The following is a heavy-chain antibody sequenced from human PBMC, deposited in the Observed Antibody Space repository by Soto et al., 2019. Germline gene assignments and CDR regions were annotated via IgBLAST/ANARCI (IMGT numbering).Heavy chain of an antibody. J-gene: IGHJ4*02. CDR2: ITTYNGNT. V-gene: IGHV1-18*01. Sequence: QVQLVQSGAEVKKPGASVKVSCKASGYTFTSYGISWVRQAPGQGLEWMGWITTYNGNTKYTQNLQGRVTMTTDTSTSTAYMELRSLRSDDTAVFYCAREMVRGVGSDYWGQGTLVTVSS. CDR1: GYTFTSYG. D-gene: IGHD3-10*01. CDR3: AREMVRGVGSDY.